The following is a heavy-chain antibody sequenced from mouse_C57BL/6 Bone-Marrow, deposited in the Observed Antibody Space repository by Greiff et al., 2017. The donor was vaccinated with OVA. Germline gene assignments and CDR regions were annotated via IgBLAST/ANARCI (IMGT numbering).Heavy chain of an antibody. CDR1: GYAFSSSW. Sequence: VQLQESGPELVKPGASVKISCKASGYAFSSSWMNWVKQRPGKGLEWIGRIYPGDGDTNYNGKFKGKATLTAVKSSSTAYMQLSSLTSEDSAVYFCARSFDGWAYWGQGTLVTVSA. J-gene: IGHJ3*01. V-gene: IGHV1-82*01. CDR2: IYPGDGDT. CDR3: ARSFDGWAY. D-gene: IGHD2-3*01.